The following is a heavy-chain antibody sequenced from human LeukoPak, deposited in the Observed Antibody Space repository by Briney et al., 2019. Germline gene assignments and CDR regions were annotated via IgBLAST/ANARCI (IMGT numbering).Heavy chain of an antibody. CDR1: GYTFTSYG. V-gene: IGHV1-18*01. CDR2: ISAYNGNT. J-gene: IGHJ6*02. Sequence: GASVKVSCKASGYTFTSYGISWVRQAPGQGLEWMGWISAYNGNTNYAQKLQGRVTMTTDTSTSTAYMELRSLRSDDTAVYYCARDSLGYCSSTSCYTPHYYYYYGMDVWGQGTTVTVSS. D-gene: IGHD2-2*02. CDR3: ARDSLGYCSSTSCYTPHYYYYYGMDV.